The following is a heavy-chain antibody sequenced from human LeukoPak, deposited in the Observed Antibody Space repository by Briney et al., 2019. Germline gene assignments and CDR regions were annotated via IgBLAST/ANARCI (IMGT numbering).Heavy chain of an antibody. J-gene: IGHJ4*02. CDR2: ISGSGGST. Sequence: GGSLRLSCVASGFILNNYAMSWVRQAPGKGLEWVSAISGSGGSTYYVDSVKGRFTISRDNSKNTLYLQMNSLRAEDTAVYYCARDRNYYDSSGYYYDFDYWGQGTLVTVSS. V-gene: IGHV3-23*01. CDR1: GFILNNYA. D-gene: IGHD3-22*01. CDR3: ARDRNYYDSSGYYYDFDY.